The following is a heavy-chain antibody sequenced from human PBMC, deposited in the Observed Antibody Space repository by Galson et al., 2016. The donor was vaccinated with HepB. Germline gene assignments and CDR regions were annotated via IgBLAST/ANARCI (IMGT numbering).Heavy chain of an antibody. D-gene: IGHD2-15*01. CDR1: GFSLTNDRMS. CDR3: ARIYCSGGSCYMGGFDS. J-gene: IGHJ4*02. Sequence: PALVKPTQTLTLTCTVSGFSLTNDRMSVSWIRQPPGKALEWLAHIFSNDEKSYSTSLKSRLTISKDTSKSQVVLTMTNMDPVDTATYYCARIYCSGGSCYMGGFDSWGQGTLVTVSS. CDR2: IFSNDEK. V-gene: IGHV2-26*01.